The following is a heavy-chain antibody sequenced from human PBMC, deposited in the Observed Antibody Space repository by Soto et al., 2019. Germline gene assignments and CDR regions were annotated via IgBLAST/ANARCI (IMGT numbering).Heavy chain of an antibody. Sequence: EVQLLESGGGLIQPGGSLRLSCAASGFTFNRFAMSWVRQAPGKGLEWVSGIHGSGSTYYADSVKGRFTISRDNYMNTLYLEMNSLRAEETAIYYCAKNYYFDSWGQGTLVTVSS. V-gene: IGHV3-23*01. CDR2: IHGSGST. CDR3: AKNYYFDS. CDR1: GFTFNRFA. J-gene: IGHJ4*02. D-gene: IGHD3-10*01.